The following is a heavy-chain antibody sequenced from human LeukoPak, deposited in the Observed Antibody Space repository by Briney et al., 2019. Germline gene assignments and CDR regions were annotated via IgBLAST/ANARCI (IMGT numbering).Heavy chain of an antibody. CDR2: IKQDGSEK. Sequence: GGSLRLSCAASGFTFSSYWMSWVRQAPGKGLEWVANIKQDGSEKYYVDSVKGRFTISRDNAKNSLYLQMNSLRAEDTAVYYCARDYRSSWYTYYYYGMDVWGRGTTVTVSS. J-gene: IGHJ6*02. D-gene: IGHD6-13*01. V-gene: IGHV3-7*01. CDR1: GFTFSSYW. CDR3: ARDYRSSWYTYYYYGMDV.